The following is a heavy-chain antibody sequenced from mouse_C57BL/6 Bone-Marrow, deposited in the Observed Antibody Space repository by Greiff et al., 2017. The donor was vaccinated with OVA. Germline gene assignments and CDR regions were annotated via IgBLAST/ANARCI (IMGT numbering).Heavy chain of an antibody. CDR3: VRGYGKGGAY. Sequence: EVKLQESGGGLVQPKGSLKLSCAASGFSFNTYAMNWVRQAPGKGLEWVARIRSKSNNYATYYADSVKDRFTISRDDSESMLYLQMNNLKTEDTAMYYCVRGYGKGGAYWGQGTLVTVSA. D-gene: IGHD2-1*01. CDR1: GFSFNTYA. V-gene: IGHV10-1*01. J-gene: IGHJ3*01. CDR2: IRSKSNNYAT.